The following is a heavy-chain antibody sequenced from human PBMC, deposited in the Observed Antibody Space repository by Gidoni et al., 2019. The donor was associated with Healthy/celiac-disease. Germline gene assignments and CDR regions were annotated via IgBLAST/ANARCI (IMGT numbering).Heavy chain of an antibody. V-gene: IGHV3-11*01. Sequence: QVQLVESGGGLVTPGGSLRLSCAASGFPFRDYYMRWIRQAPGKGLEWVSYISSSGSTIYYADSVKGRFTISRDNAKNSLYLQMNSLRAEDTAVYYCARDGDYGGNYWTKTAIDYWGQGTLVTVSS. CDR3: ARDGDYGGNYWTKTAIDY. J-gene: IGHJ4*02. D-gene: IGHD4-17*01. CDR1: GFPFRDYY. CDR2: ISSSGSTI.